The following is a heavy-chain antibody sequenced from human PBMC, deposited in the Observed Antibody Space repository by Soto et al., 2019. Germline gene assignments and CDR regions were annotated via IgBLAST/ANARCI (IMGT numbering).Heavy chain of an antibody. CDR2: IYSSGST. J-gene: IGHJ6*02. V-gene: IGHV4-39*01. Sequence: PSETLSLTCTVSGGFISSSSYYWGWIRQPPGKGLEWIGSIYSSGSTYYNPSLKSRVTIFVDTSKNQFSLRLNSATAADTAVYYCARHVGGYYGTDVWGQGTTVTVSS. CDR3: ARHVGGYYGTDV. CDR1: GGFISSSSYY.